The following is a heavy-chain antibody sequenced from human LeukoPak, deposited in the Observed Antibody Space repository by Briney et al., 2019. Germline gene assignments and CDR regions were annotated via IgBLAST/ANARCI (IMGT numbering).Heavy chain of an antibody. CDR2: IYSGGST. J-gene: IGHJ4*02. Sequence: GGSLRLSCAASGFTFSSYWMHWVRQAPGKGLEWVSVIYSGGSTYYADSVKGRFTISRDNSKNTLYLQMNSLRAEDTAVYYCARALYDFWSGYTLDYWGQGTLVTVSS. D-gene: IGHD3-3*01. V-gene: IGHV3-66*02. CDR3: ARALYDFWSGYTLDY. CDR1: GFTFSSYW.